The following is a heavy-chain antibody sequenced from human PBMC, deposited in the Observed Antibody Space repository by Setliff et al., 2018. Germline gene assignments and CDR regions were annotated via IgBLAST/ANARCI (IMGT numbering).Heavy chain of an antibody. V-gene: IGHV4-39*01. CDR2: XXXXXXX. CDR3: ASCRYQVPYDY. Sequence: SETLSLTCTVPGGSISSISYYWGWIRQPPGKGLEXIGXXXXXXXXXXXXXLKSRATIFVDTSKNQFSLNLNSVTAADTGVYYCASCRYQVPYDYWGQGILVTVSS. J-gene: IGHJ4*02. D-gene: IGHD2-2*01. CDR1: GGSISSISYY.